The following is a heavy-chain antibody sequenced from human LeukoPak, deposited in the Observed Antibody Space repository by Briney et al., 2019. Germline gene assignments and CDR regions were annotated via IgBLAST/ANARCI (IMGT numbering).Heavy chain of an antibody. V-gene: IGHV3-21*01. D-gene: IGHD6-19*01. J-gene: IGHJ4*02. CDR3: ARDSVWRGQPIAVAGTDF. Sequence: GGSLRLSCAASGFTFSSYSMNWVRQAPGKGLEWVSSISPSSTYIYYADSMKGRFTISRDNAKNSLYLQMNSLRAEDTAVYYCARDSVWRGQPIAVAGTDFWGRGTLVTVSS. CDR2: ISPSSTYI. CDR1: GFTFSSYS.